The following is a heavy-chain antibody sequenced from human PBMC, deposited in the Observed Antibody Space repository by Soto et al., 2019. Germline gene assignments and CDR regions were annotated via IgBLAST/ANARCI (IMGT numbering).Heavy chain of an antibody. V-gene: IGHV3-23*01. CDR3: ARGSSGYISSWYYFDY. J-gene: IGHJ4*02. CDR2: ISGICGST. Sequence: ILSCAASGVTFTDYALSWVRQAPGQGLEWVATISGICGSTYFADSVKGRLSISRDNSKYTVSLQMSRLRAEDTPVYFCARGSSGYISSWYYFDYWGRGTLVTVAS. CDR1: GVTFTDYA. D-gene: IGHD6-13*01.